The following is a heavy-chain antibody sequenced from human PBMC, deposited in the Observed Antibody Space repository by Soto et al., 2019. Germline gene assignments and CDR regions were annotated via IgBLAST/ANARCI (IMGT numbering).Heavy chain of an antibody. CDR2: IYYSGST. V-gene: IGHV4-31*03. J-gene: IGHJ3*02. CDR3: ARDRGTSTYYYESSGYYGGSKSSPDAFDI. Sequence: SETLSLTCTVSGGSISSGGYYWSWIRQHPGKGLEWIGYIYYSGSTYYNPSLKSRVTISVDTSKNQFSLKLSSVTAADTAVYYCARDRGTSTYYYESSGYYGGSKSSPDAFDIWGQGTMVTVSS. CDR1: GGSISSGGYY. D-gene: IGHD3-22*01.